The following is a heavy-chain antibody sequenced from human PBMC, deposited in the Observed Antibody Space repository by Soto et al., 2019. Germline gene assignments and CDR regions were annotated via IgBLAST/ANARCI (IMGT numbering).Heavy chain of an antibody. CDR3: ARHVPAAGYYYGMDV. CDR2: IIPIFGTA. V-gene: IGHV1-69*12. CDR1: GGTFSSYA. J-gene: IGHJ6*02. Sequence: QVQLVQSGAEVKKPGSSVKVSCKASGGTFSSYAISWVRQAPGQGLEWMGGIIPIFGTATYAQKFQGRVTLTADESTRTAYMALSSLRSEDTVVYYCARHVPAAGYYYGMDVWGQGTTVTVSS. D-gene: IGHD2-2*01.